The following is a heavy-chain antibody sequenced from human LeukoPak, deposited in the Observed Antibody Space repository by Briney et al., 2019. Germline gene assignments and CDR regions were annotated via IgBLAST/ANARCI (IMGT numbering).Heavy chain of an antibody. CDR3: AKGGLRGGTYNDDF. CDR2: ISGSGGNT. D-gene: IGHD3-16*01. CDR1: GFIVRNYY. V-gene: IGHV3-23*01. Sequence: GGSLRLSCAASGFIVRNYYLSWVRQAPGKGLEWVSGISGSGGNTYYAEALTGRSTVSRDNSKNTLYLQMNSLRAEDTALYYCAKGGLRGGTYNDDFWGQGTLVTVSS. J-gene: IGHJ4*02.